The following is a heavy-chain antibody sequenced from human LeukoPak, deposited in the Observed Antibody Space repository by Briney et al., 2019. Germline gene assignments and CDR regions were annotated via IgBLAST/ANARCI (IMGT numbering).Heavy chain of an antibody. CDR2: MYYSGST. CDR1: GVSISSGDYY. Sequence: SQTLSLTCTVSGVSISSGDYYWSWNRQPPGKGLEWIGYMYYSGSTYYNPSLKSRVTISVDTSKNQFSLKLSSVTAADTAVYYCARPYYYDSRIDPWGQGTLVTVSS. CDR3: ARPYYYDSRIDP. V-gene: IGHV4-30-4*01. D-gene: IGHD3-22*01. J-gene: IGHJ5*02.